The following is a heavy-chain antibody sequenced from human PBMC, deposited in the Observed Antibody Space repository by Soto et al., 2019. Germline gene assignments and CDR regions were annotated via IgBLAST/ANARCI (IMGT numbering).Heavy chain of an antibody. CDR2: ISGRGGST. Sequence: PGGPLRLSCAASGFTFSSYAMSWFRQAPGKGLEGVSAISGRGGSTYYEDSLKGPFTISRGNSTTTLYLQIYSLTAEDTAVYYCPKGGELRYFDWLKIGFHDYWGQGTLVTVSS. J-gene: IGHJ4*02. D-gene: IGHD3-9*01. CDR1: GFTFSSYA. CDR3: PKGGELRYFDWLKIGFHDY. V-gene: IGHV3-23*01.